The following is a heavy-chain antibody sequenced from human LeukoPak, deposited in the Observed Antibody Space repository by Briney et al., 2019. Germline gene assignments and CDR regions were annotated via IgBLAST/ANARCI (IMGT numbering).Heavy chain of an antibody. V-gene: IGHV3-23*01. CDR3: AAAHFGVDQYYYGMDV. Sequence: PGGSLRLSCAASGFALRSYAMCWVRQAPGKGLEWVSAISGRGPSTYYADSVRGRFINSRDTSKNTLYLQMTSLRAEDTAVYYCAAAHFGVDQYYYGMDVWGQGTTVTVSS. D-gene: IGHD3-3*01. CDR1: GFALRSYA. J-gene: IGHJ6*02. CDR2: ISGRGPST.